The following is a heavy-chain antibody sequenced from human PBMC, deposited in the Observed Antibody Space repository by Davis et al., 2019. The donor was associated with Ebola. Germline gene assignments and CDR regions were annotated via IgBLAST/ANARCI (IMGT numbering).Heavy chain of an antibody. V-gene: IGHV4-59*01. D-gene: IGHD4-17*01. Sequence: ESLKISCPASGFTSGCCAMNWVRQAPGKGLEWIGYIEHHGRTEYIPSLKSRVTISLDTSRNQFSLKLSSVTAADTAVYYCARGVYGAYFDNWGQGTLVTVSS. CDR2: IEHHGRT. CDR3: ARGVYGAYFDN. J-gene: IGHJ4*02. CDR1: GFTSGCCA.